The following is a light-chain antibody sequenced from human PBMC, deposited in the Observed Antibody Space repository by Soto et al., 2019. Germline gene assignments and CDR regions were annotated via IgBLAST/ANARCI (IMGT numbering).Light chain of an antibody. CDR1: QSISSW. V-gene: IGKV1-5*01. CDR3: QQYNSYSWT. J-gene: IGKJ1*01. CDR2: DAS. Sequence: DIQMTQSPSTLSASVGDRVTITCRASQSISSWLAWYQQKPGKAPKLLIYDASSLESGFPSRFSGSGSGTEFTLTIRSLQPDDFATYYCQQYNSYSWTFGQGTTVDI.